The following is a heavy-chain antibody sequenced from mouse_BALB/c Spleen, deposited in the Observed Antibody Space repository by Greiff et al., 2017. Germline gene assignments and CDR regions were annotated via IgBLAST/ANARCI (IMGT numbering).Heavy chain of an antibody. CDR3: ARDSLLRQYAMDY. Sequence: EVQGVESGGGLVQPGGSRKLSCAASGFTFSSFGMHWVRQAPEKGLEWVAYISSGSSTIYYADTVKGRFTISRDNPKNTLFLQMTSLRSEDTAMYYCARDSLLRQYAMDYWGQGTSVTVSS. D-gene: IGHD1-2*01. CDR2: ISSGSSTI. V-gene: IGHV5-17*02. CDR1: GFTFSSFG. J-gene: IGHJ4*01.